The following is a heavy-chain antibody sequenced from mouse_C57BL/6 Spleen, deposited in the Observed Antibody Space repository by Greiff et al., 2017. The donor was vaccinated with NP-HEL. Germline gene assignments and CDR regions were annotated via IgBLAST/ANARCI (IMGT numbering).Heavy chain of an antibody. D-gene: IGHD3-1*01. J-gene: IGHJ3*01. CDR1: GYAFSSSW. V-gene: IGHV1-82*01. CDR3: ARSGVSAY. Sequence: VKLMESGPELVKPGASVKISCKASGYAFSSSWMNWVKQRPGKGLEWIGRIYPGDGDTNYNGKFKGKATLTADKSSSTAYMQLSSLTSEDSAVYFCARSGVSAYWGQGTLVTVSA. CDR2: IYPGDGDT.